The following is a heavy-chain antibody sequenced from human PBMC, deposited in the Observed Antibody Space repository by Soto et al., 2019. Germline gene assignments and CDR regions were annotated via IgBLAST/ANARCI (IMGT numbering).Heavy chain of an antibody. CDR2: IYHSGST. J-gene: IGHJ4*01. D-gene: IGHD1-26*01. V-gene: IGHV4-30-2*01. CDR3: ARGEQYSGRIFDY. CDR1: GGSISSGGYP. Sequence: SETLSLTCAVSGGSISSGGYPWSWIRQPPGKGLEWIGYIYHSGSTYYNPSLKSRVTISVDRSKNQFSLQLNSVTPEDTAVYFCARGEQYSGRIFDYWGQGTLVTVSS.